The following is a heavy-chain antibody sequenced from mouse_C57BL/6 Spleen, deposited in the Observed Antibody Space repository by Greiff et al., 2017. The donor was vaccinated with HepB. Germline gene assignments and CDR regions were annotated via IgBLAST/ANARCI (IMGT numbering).Heavy chain of an antibody. CDR2: IWSGGST. V-gene: IGHV2-2*01. CDR3: ASGDSSGFFAY. J-gene: IGHJ3*01. CDR1: GFSLTSYG. D-gene: IGHD3-2*02. Sequence: QVQLQQSGPGLVQPSQRLSITCTVSGFSLTSYGVHWVRQSPGKGLEWLGVIWSGGSTDYNAAFISRLSISKDNSKSQVFFKMNSLQADDTAIYYCASGDSSGFFAYWGQGTLVTVSA.